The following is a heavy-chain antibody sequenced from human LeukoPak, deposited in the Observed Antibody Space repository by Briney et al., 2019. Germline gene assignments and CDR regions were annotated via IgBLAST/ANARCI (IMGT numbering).Heavy chain of an antibody. CDR3: ASVIALAALFDY. CDR2: IKQDGSEK. Sequence: GGSLRLSCAASGFTFSSYWMSWVRQAPGKGLEWVANIKQDGSEKYYVDSVKGRFTISRDNAKNSLFLQMNSLRAEDTAVYYCASVIALAALFDYWGQGTLVTVYS. V-gene: IGHV3-7*01. J-gene: IGHJ4*02. D-gene: IGHD6-19*01. CDR1: GFTFSSYW.